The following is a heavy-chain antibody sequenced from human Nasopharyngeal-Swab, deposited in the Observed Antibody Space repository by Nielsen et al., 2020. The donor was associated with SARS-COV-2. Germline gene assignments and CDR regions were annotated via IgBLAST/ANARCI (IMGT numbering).Heavy chain of an antibody. V-gene: IGHV4-34*01. Sequence: WIRQPPGKGLEWIGEINHSGSTNYSPSLKSRVTRSDDTSKNQFSPKLSSVTAADTAVYYCARGRDYGDYVDYFDYWGQGTLVTVSS. CDR2: INHSGST. D-gene: IGHD4-17*01. CDR3: ARGRDYGDYVDYFDY. J-gene: IGHJ4*02.